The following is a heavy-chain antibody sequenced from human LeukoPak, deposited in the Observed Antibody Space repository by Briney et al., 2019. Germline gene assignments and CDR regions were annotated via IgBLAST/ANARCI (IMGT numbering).Heavy chain of an antibody. Sequence: GGSLRLSCAASGFTFSSYGMSWVRQAAGKGLEWVSGISGSGGSTYYADSVKGRFTISRDNSKNTLFLQMNSLRAEDTAVYYCAKPTLWFEELLYGGFDYWGQGTLVTVSS. D-gene: IGHD3-10*01. CDR3: AKPTLWFEELLYGGFDY. J-gene: IGHJ4*02. CDR2: ISGSGGST. V-gene: IGHV3-23*01. CDR1: GFTFSSYG.